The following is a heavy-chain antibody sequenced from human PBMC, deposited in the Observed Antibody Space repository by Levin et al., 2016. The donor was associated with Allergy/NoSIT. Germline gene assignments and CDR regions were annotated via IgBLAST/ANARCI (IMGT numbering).Heavy chain of an antibody. V-gene: IGHV3-15*01. J-gene: IGHJ4*02. CDR2: IKSKTDGGTT. CDR3: TKWELLREYFDY. D-gene: IGHD1-26*01. Sequence: WIRQPPGKGLEWVGRIKSKTDGGTTDYAAPVKGRFTISRDDSKNTLYLQMNSLKTEDTAVYYCTKWELLREYFDYWGQGTLVTVSS.